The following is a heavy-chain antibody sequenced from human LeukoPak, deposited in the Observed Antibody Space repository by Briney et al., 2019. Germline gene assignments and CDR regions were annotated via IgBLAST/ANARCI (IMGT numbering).Heavy chain of an antibody. CDR3: AKDPSGANDY. CDR2: ISGSGGST. CDR1: GFTVSSNY. V-gene: IGHV3-23*01. Sequence: GGSLRLSCAASGFTVSSNYMSWVRQAPGKGLEWVSAISGSGGSTYYADSVKGRFTISRDNSKNTLYLQMNSLRAEDTAVYYCAKDPSGANDYWGQGTLVTVSS. J-gene: IGHJ4*02.